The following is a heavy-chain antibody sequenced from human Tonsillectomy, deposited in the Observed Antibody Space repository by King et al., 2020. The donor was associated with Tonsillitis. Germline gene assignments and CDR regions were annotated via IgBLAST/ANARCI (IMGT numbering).Heavy chain of an antibody. CDR3: AKGLRGAPDAFEI. CDR2: ISWNSKTI. D-gene: IGHD1-26*01. V-gene: IGHV3-9*01. CDR1: GFTFDDYR. J-gene: IGHJ3*02. Sequence: QLVQSGGGLVQPGKSLRLLCAASGFTFDDYRMHWVRQAPGKGLEWVSGISWNSKTIGYADSVKGRFTTSRDNAKNFLYLQMSSLRAEDTALYYCAKGLRGAPDAFEIWGQGTMVTVSS.